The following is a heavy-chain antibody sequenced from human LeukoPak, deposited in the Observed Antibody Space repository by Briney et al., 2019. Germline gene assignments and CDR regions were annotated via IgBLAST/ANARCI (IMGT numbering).Heavy chain of an antibody. V-gene: IGHV4-61*02. J-gene: IGHJ1*01. D-gene: IGHD4-23*01. Sequence: SETLSLTCSVSGDSIRSRSFHWNWIRQPAGKGLEWIGRIYITGSTDYNPSLKSRVAMSVDTSNNQFSLKLTSVTAADTAVYYCAKSWGYAANSLHIQHWGQGARVIVSA. CDR1: GDSIRSRSFH. CDR2: IYITGST. CDR3: AKSWGYAANSLHIQH.